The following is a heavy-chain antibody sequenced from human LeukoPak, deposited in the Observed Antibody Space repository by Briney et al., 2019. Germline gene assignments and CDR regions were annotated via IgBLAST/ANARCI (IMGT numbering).Heavy chain of an antibody. D-gene: IGHD1-26*01. J-gene: IGHJ4*02. CDR3: ANSPKPKGGCGYFDY. V-gene: IGHV3-30*18. CDR2: ISYDGSNK. CDR1: GFTFSSYG. Sequence: GGSLRLSCAASGFTFSSYGMHWVRQAPGKGLEWVAVISYDGSNKYYADSVKGRFTISRDNSKNTLYLQMNSLRAEDTAVYYCANSPKPKGGCGYFDYWGQGTLVTVSS.